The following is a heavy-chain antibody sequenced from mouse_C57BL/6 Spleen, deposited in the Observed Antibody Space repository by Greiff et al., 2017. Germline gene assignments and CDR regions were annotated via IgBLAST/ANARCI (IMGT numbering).Heavy chain of an antibody. CDR3: ASYGSSYKAWFAY. V-gene: IGHV1-55*01. J-gene: IGHJ3*01. CDR1: GYTFTSYW. D-gene: IGHD1-1*01. Sequence: VQLQQPGAELVKPGASVKMSCKASGYTFTSYWITWVKQRPGQGLEWIGDIYPGSGSTNYNEKFKSKATLTVDTSSSTAYMQLSSLTSEDSAVYYWASYGSSYKAWFAYWGQGTLVTVSA. CDR2: IYPGSGST.